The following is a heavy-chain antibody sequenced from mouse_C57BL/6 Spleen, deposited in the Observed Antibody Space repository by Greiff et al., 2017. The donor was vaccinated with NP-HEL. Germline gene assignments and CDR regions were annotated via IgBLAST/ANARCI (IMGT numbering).Heavy chain of an antibody. V-gene: IGHV1-26*01. J-gene: IGHJ3*01. CDR3: ALYDYDEAWFAY. CDR1: GYTFTDYY. CDR2: TNPNNGGT. Sequence: VQLQQSGPELVKPGASVKISCKASGYTFTDYYMNWVKQSHGKSLEWIGDTNPNNGGTSYNQKFKGKATLTVDKSSSTAYMKLRSLTSEDSAVYYCALYDYDEAWFAYWGQGTLVTVSA. D-gene: IGHD2-4*01.